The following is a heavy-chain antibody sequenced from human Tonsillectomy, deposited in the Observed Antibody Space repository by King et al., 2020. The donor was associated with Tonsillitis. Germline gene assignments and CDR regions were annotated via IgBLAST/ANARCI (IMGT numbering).Heavy chain of an antibody. D-gene: IGHD2-2*02. V-gene: IGHV4-34*01. CDR3: AREDIVGVPAAIRFSYYYYGMDV. J-gene: IGHJ6*02. CDR1: GGSFSGYY. CDR2: INHSGST. Sequence: VQLQQWGAGLLKPSETLSLTCAVYGGSFSGYYWSWIRQPPGKGLEWIGEINHSGSTNYNPSLKSRVTISVDTSKNQFSLKLSSVTAADTAVYYCAREDIVGVPAAIRFSYYYYGMDVWGQGTTVTVSS.